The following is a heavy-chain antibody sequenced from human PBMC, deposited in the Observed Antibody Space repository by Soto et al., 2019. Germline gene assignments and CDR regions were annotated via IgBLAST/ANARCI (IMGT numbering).Heavy chain of an antibody. J-gene: IGHJ3*02. D-gene: IGHD3-10*01. CDR3: AREGSGKSAHAFDI. Sequence: GGSLRLSCAASGFTYGSYAMHWVRQAPGKGLEWVAVISYDGSNKYYADSVKGRFTISSDNSKNTMYLQMNSLRAGETAVYCCAREGSGKSAHAFDIWGQGKMVTVTS. CDR1: GFTYGSYA. CDR2: ISYDGSNK. V-gene: IGHV3-30*04.